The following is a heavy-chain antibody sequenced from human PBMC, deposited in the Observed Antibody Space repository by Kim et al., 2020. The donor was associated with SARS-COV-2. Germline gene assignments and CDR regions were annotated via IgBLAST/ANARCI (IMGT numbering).Heavy chain of an antibody. J-gene: IGHJ4*02. D-gene: IGHD5-12*01. V-gene: IGHV3-49*02. CDR2: GTT. CDR3: TRETAGYIAY. Sequence: GTTEYGASVNGRFTISRDDSKSVAFLQMNSLKIEDTAVYYCTRETAGYIAYWGQGTLVTVSS.